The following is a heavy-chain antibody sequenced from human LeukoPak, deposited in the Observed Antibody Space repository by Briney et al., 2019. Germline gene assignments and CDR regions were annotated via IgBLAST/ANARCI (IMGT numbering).Heavy chain of an antibody. J-gene: IGHJ4*02. Sequence: ASVKVSCKASGYTFDIYGISWVRQAPGQGLEWMGWISGYNGKTSSAQNFQGRITLTTDTSTTTTYMELRSLTSDDTAVYYCARDRGSSAWYGDFWGQGTLVTVSS. CDR1: GYTFDIYG. CDR2: ISGYNGKT. V-gene: IGHV1-18*01. CDR3: ARDRGSSAWYGDF. D-gene: IGHD6-19*01.